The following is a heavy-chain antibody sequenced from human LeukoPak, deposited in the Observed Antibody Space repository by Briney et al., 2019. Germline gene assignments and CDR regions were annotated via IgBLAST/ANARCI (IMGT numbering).Heavy chain of an antibody. Sequence: ASVKVSCKASGYHFSTYGISWVRQAPGQGLEWMGWINPNSGGTNYAQKFQGRVTMTRDTSISTAYMELSRLRSEDTAVYYCARDRETVVVPAANWFDPWGQGTLVTVSS. CDR3: ARDRETVVVPAANWFDP. CDR2: INPNSGGT. D-gene: IGHD2-2*01. V-gene: IGHV1-2*02. J-gene: IGHJ5*02. CDR1: GYHFSTYG.